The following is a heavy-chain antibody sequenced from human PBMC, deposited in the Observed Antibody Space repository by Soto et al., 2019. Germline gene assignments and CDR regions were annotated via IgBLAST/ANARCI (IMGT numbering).Heavy chain of an antibody. D-gene: IGHD5-12*01. CDR2: ISTYNDHT. Sequence: QVQLEQSGAEVKKPGASVKVTCKASGYTFYNFGITWVRQAPGQGLEWMGWISTYNDHTNYAQKFQGRVTMTTDTSARTASMELRSLRPDDTAVYYCARLSNSGYHTHYYYGMDVWGQGTTVTVSS. V-gene: IGHV1-18*01. CDR1: GYTFYNFG. J-gene: IGHJ6*02. CDR3: ARLSNSGYHTHYYYGMDV.